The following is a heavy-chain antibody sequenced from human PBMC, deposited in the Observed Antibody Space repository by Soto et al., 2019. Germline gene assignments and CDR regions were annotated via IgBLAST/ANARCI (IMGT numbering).Heavy chain of an antibody. CDR2: IYYSGST. CDR1: GGSISSSSYY. V-gene: IGHV4-39*01. J-gene: IGHJ4*02. Sequence: SETLSLTCTVSGGSISSSSYYWGWIRQPPGKGLEWIGSIYYSGSTYYNPSLKSRVTISVDTSKNQFSLRLSSVTAADTAVYYCARPNYYDSSGYYYFDYWGQGTLVTVSS. D-gene: IGHD3-22*01. CDR3: ARPNYYDSSGYYYFDY.